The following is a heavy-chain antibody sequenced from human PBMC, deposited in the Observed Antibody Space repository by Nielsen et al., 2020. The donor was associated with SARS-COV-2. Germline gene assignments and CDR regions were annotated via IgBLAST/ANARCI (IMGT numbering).Heavy chain of an antibody. CDR1: GGSISGYY. V-gene: IGHV4-59*01. J-gene: IGHJ5*02. CDR3: ARDRFGDSWFDP. Sequence: SETLSLTCTVSGGSISGYYWSWIRQPPGKGLEWIGYIYYSGSTNYNPSLKSRVTISVDTSKNQFSLKLSSVTAADTAVYYCARDRFGDSWFDPWGQGTLVTVSS. D-gene: IGHD3-10*01. CDR2: IYYSGST.